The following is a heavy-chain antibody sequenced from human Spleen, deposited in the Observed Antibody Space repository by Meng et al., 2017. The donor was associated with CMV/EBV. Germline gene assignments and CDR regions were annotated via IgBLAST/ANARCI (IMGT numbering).Heavy chain of an antibody. CDR3: AREDIVVVPAAIYYYYGMDV. CDR2: INPNSGGT. CDR1: GYTFTGYY. Sequence: ASVKVSCKASGYTFTGYYMHWVRQAPGQGLEWRGWINPNSGGTNYAQKFQGRVTMTRDTSISTAYMELSRLRSDDTAVYYCAREDIVVVPAAIYYYYGMDVWGQGTTVTVSS. D-gene: IGHD2-2*01. J-gene: IGHJ6*02. V-gene: IGHV1-2*02.